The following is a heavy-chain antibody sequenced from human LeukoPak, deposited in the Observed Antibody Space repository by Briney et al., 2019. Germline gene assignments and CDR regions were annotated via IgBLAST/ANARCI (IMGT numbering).Heavy chain of an antibody. D-gene: IGHD1-26*01. J-gene: IGHJ4*02. V-gene: IGHV3-7*03. CDR3: ARDVRQWESDS. CDR1: GFTFRSYW. CDR2: IKQDGSEM. Sequence: GGSLRLSCAASGFTFRSYWMSWVRQAPGKGLEWVASIKQDGSEMYYVDSMRGRLTISRDNAKSSLYLQMNTLRAEDTAVYYCARDVRQWESDSWGQGTLVTVSS.